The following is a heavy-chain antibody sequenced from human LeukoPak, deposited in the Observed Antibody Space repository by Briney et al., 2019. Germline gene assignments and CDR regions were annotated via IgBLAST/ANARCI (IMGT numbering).Heavy chain of an antibody. J-gene: IGHJ4*02. D-gene: IGHD1-26*01. CDR2: IYHNGRT. CDR1: GFTFSSSA. CDR3: AREEGATKYIDY. V-gene: IGHV4-4*02. Sequence: PGGSLRLSCAASGFTFSSSAMSWVRQVPGKGLEWIGEIYHNGRTNYNPSLKSRVTISVDKSKNQFSLKLTSVTAADTAVYYCAREEGATKYIDYWGQGTPVTVSS.